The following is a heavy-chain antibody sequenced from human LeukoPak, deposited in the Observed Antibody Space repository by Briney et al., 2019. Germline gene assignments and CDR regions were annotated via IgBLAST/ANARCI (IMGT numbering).Heavy chain of an antibody. J-gene: IGHJ6*02. CDR3: AKASSTRYYYDSSGYIGYYYYGMDV. CDR2: ISGSGGST. CDR1: GFTFSSYA. Sequence: GGSLRLSCAASGFTFSSYAMSWVRQAPGKGLEWVSAISGSGGSTYYADSVKGRFTISRDNSKNTLYLQMNSLRAEDTAVYYCAKASSTRYYYDSSGYIGYYYYGMDVWGQGTTVTVSS. D-gene: IGHD3-22*01. V-gene: IGHV3-23*01.